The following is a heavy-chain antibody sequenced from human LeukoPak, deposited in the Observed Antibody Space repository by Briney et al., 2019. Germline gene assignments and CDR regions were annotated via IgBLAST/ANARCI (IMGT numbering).Heavy chain of an antibody. D-gene: IGHD5-12*01. V-gene: IGHV1-2*02. Sequence: ASVKVSCKASGYTFTGYYMHWVRQAAGQGLEWMGWIDPHSGGTNYAQKFQGRVTMTRDTSISTVYMELSRLRSDDTAVYYCARDHKVAKFDYWGQGTLVTVSS. CDR2: IDPHSGGT. J-gene: IGHJ4*02. CDR3: ARDHKVAKFDY. CDR1: GYTFTGYY.